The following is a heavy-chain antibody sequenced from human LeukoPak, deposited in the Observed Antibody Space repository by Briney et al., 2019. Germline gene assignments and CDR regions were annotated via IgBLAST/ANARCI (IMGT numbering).Heavy chain of an antibody. J-gene: IGHJ4*02. D-gene: IGHD2-8*01. CDR3: AGSIGYCSNGVCAEGLHY. CDR2: ISYDGNTK. V-gene: IGHV3-30*01. Sequence: GGSLRLSCAASGFTFSTYAMHWVRQAPGKGLEWVALISYDGNTKYYADSVKGRFSISRDNSKNTLFLQMDSLRVDDTAVYYCAGSIGYCSNGVCAEGLHYRGQGTLVTVSS. CDR1: GFTFSTYA.